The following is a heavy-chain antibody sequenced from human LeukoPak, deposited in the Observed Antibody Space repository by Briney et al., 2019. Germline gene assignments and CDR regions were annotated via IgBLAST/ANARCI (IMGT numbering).Heavy chain of an antibody. CDR1: GDSINDYY. V-gene: IGHV4-59*01. J-gene: IGHJ3*02. CDR3: ARGGARGSSAFDI. CDR2: IYYSGSA. D-gene: IGHD3-10*01. Sequence: SETLSLTCTVSGDSINDYYWNWIRQPPGKGLEWIGYIYYSGSADYNPSLKSRVTMSVDTSKNQFSLKLNSVTAADTAVYYCARGGARGSSAFDIWGQGTMVTVSA.